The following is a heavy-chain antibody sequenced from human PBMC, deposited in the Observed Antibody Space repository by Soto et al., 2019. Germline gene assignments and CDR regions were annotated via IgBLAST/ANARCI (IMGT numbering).Heavy chain of an antibody. D-gene: IGHD5-18*01. Sequence: GGSLRLSCATSGLTFSSYAMTWVRQAPGEGLEWVSTIGGSGVTTYHADSVKGRFTISRDNSKNTLYLQMDSLRAEDTAMYYCAKGLSVIQEWIIDGHWGQGTQVTVSS. V-gene: IGHV3-23*01. CDR1: GLTFSSYA. CDR3: AKGLSVIQEWIIDGH. CDR2: IGGSGVTT. J-gene: IGHJ4*02.